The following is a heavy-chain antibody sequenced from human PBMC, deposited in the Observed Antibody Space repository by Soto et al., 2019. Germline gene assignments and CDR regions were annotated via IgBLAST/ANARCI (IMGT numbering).Heavy chain of an antibody. D-gene: IGHD2-8*01. J-gene: IGHJ4*02. CDR1: GFTFSSYG. Sequence: GGSLRLSCAASGFTFSSYGMHWVRQAPGKGLEWVANIKQDGSENNYVDSVKGRFTISRDNAKISLYLQMNSLRAEDTALYYCATSYCTSLGCSRKFDYWGQGTLVTVSS. V-gene: IGHV3-7*01. CDR3: ATSYCTSLGCSRKFDY. CDR2: IKQDGSEN.